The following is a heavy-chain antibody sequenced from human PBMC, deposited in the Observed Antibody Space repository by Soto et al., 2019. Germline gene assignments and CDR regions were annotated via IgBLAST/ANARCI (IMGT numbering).Heavy chain of an antibody. D-gene: IGHD3-16*01. CDR1: GFTFRSYV. CDR2: TSYDGSNK. V-gene: IGHV3-33*05. J-gene: IGHJ4*02. CDR3: ARWGTTGGLDV. Sequence: QVQLVESGGGVVQPGTSLRLSCVGFGFTFRSYVIHWVRQAPGKGLEWVALTSYDGSNKYYDDSMKGLFTISRDNSRNTVDLQMDSLRLEDTTLYYCARWGTTGGLDVWGQGTLVSVSS.